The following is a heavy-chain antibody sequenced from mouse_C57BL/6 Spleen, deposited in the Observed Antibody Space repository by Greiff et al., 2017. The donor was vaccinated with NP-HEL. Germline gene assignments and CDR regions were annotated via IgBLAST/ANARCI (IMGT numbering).Heavy chain of an antibody. D-gene: IGHD1-1*01. V-gene: IGHV1-26*01. CDR3: APYCGSSYWYFDV. CDR2: INPNNGGT. CDR1: GYTFTDYY. J-gene: IGHJ1*03. Sequence: EVQLQQSGPELVKPGASVKISCKASGYTFTDYYMNWVKQSHGKSLEWIGDINPNNGGTSYNQKFKGKATLTVDKSSSTAYMELRSLTSEDSAVYYCAPYCGSSYWYFDVRGTGTTVTVSS.